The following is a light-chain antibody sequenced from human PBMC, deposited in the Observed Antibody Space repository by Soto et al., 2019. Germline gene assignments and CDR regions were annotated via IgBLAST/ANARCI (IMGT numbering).Light chain of an antibody. V-gene: IGKV1-5*03. J-gene: IGKJ1*01. CDR1: QSISSW. Sequence: DIQMTQSPSTLSASVGDRVTITCRASQSISSWLAWYQQKPGKAPKLLIYKASSLESGFPSRFSGSGSGTEFTLTISSLQPDDFATYYCQQYNSYSPWTFGQGTKVEIK. CDR3: QQYNSYSPWT. CDR2: KAS.